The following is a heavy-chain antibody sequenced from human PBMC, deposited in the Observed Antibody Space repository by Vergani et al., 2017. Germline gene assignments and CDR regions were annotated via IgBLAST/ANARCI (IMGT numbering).Heavy chain of an antibody. CDR3: ARVHLVRGVTAGGMDV. CDR1: GFTFTKYA. Sequence: EVQLLESGGGLVQPGGSLRLSCAASGFTFTKYAMTWVRQAPGKGLEWVSYISSSSSTIYYADSVKGRFTISRDNAKNSLYLQMNSLRAEDTAVYYCARVHLVRGVTAGGMDVWGQGTTVTVSS. CDR2: ISSSSSTI. J-gene: IGHJ6*02. D-gene: IGHD3-10*01. V-gene: IGHV3-48*01.